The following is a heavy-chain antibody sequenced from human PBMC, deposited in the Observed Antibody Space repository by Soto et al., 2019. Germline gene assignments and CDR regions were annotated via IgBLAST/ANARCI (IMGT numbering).Heavy chain of an antibody. CDR2: ISGSGGST. J-gene: IGHJ5*02. CDR1: GFTFSSYA. CDR3: AKNLGYCSSTSCYNWFDP. V-gene: IGHV3-23*01. Sequence: EVQLLESGGGLVQPGGSLRLSCAASGFTFSSYAMSWVRQAPGKGLEWVSAISGSGGSTYYADSVKGRFTISRDNSKTTLYLQMNSLRAEDTAVYYCAKNLGYCSSTSCYNWFDPWGQGTLVTVSS. D-gene: IGHD2-2*01.